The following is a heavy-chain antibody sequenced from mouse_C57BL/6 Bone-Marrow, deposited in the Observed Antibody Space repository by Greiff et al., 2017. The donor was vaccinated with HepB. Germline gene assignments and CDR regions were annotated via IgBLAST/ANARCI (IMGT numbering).Heavy chain of an antibody. CDR3: TFYDYDGYFDV. J-gene: IGHJ1*03. V-gene: IGHV14-4*01. CDR1: GFNIKDDY. Sequence: VQLQQSGAELVRPGASVKLSCTASGFNIKDDYMHWVKQRPEQGLEWIGWIDPENGDTEYASKFQGKATITADTSSNTAYLQLSSLTSEDTAVYDCTFYDYDGYFDVWGTGTTVTVSS. CDR2: IDPENGDT. D-gene: IGHD2-4*01.